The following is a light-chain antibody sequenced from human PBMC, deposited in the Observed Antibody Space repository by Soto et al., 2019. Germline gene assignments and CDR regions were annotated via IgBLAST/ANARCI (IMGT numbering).Light chain of an antibody. CDR1: SSDVGAYNY. CDR2: DVS. CDR3: NSYTRSSRYV. V-gene: IGLV2-14*03. Sequence: QSVLTHPASVSASLGQPITISCIGTSSDVGAYNYVYWYQQHPGKAPKLIIYDVSNRPSGIPNRFSGSKSGNTASLTISGLQAEDAAYYYCNSYTRSSRYVFGTGTKVTVL. J-gene: IGLJ1*01.